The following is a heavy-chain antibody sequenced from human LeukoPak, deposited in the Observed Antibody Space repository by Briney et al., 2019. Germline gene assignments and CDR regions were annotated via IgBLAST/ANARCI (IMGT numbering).Heavy chain of an antibody. Sequence: SQTLSLTCTVFGGSFSSGAYYWSWLRQPPGKGLEWIGYIYYSGSTFYNPSLKSRVTISLDTSKSQFSLKLSSVSAADTAVYYWVRAEGYAFDPWGQGTLVTVSS. CDR2: IYYSGST. CDR3: VRAEGYAFDP. J-gene: IGHJ5*02. CDR1: GGSFSSGAYY. D-gene: IGHD2-15*01. V-gene: IGHV4-30-4*01.